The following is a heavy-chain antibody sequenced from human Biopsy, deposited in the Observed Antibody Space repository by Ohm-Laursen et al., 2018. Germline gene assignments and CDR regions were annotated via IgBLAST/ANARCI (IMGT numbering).Heavy chain of an antibody. Sequence: TLSLTCTVTGGSISRSSYYWDWIRQPPGKGLEWIGSIYYSGSTYYNPSLKGRVTISADRSKNQFSLKLTSVTAADTAMYYCARQEFATSPLDYWGQGSLVTVSS. CDR2: IYYSGST. D-gene: IGHD3-10*01. CDR1: GGSISRSSYY. J-gene: IGHJ4*02. CDR3: ARQEFATSPLDY. V-gene: IGHV4-39*01.